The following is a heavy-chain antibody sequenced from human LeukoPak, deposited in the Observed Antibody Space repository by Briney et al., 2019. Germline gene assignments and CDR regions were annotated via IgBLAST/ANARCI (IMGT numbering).Heavy chain of an antibody. Sequence: SETLSLTCTVSGGSISSYYWSWIRQPPGKGLEWIGYIYYSGSTNYNPSLKSRVTISVDTSKNQFSLKLSSVTAADTAVYYCARDRSRFGELPDYYFDYWGQGTLVTVSS. V-gene: IGHV4-59*01. CDR1: GGSISSYY. J-gene: IGHJ4*02. D-gene: IGHD3-10*01. CDR3: ARDRSRFGELPDYYFDY. CDR2: IYYSGST.